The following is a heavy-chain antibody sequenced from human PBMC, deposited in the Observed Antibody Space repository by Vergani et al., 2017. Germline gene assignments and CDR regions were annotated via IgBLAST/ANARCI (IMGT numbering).Heavy chain of an antibody. J-gene: IGHJ6*02. D-gene: IGHD2-2*01. CDR2: ISSSSSTI. Sequence: EVQLVESGGGLVQPGGSLRLSCAASGFTFSSYSMNWVRQAPGKGLEWVSYISSSSSTIYYADSVKGRFTISRDNAKNSLYLQMNSLRAEDTAVYYCEKDAHDWLCSSTSGSSYYYYGMDVWGQGTTVTVSS. CDR1: GFTFSSYS. CDR3: EKDAHDWLCSSTSGSSYYYYGMDV. V-gene: IGHV3-48*01.